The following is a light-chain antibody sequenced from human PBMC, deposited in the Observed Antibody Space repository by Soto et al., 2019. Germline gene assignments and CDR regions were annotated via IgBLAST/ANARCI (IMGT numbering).Light chain of an antibody. V-gene: IGKV1-5*03. CDR2: KAS. CDR1: QSISNS. Sequence: DIQMTQSPSTLSASVGDRVTITCRASQSISNSLAWYQQKPGKAPTVLIYKASSLESGVPSRFSGSWSGTEFTLTIRSLHPDDFATYYCQQYDSYSLWTFGQGTKVDI. CDR3: QQYDSYSLWT. J-gene: IGKJ1*01.